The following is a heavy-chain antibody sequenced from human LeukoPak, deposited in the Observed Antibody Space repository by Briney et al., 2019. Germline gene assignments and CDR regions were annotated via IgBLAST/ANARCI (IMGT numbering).Heavy chain of an antibody. Sequence: SETLSLTCTVSGGSISSYYWSWIRQPPGKGLAWIGYIYYSGSTNYNPSLKSRVTISVDTSKNQFSLKLSSVTAADTAVYYCAGSSGWTGFDYWGQGTLVTVSS. D-gene: IGHD6-19*01. CDR2: IYYSGST. CDR1: GGSISSYY. CDR3: AGSSGWTGFDY. J-gene: IGHJ4*02. V-gene: IGHV4-59*08.